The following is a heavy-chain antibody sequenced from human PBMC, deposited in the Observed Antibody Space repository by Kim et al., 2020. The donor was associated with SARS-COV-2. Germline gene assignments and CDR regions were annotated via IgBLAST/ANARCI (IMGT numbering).Heavy chain of an antibody. CDR3: ARDSEGVRWYP. Sequence: ASVKVSCKASGYTFTSYYMHWVRQAPGQGLEWMGIINPSGGSTSYAQKFQGRVTMTRDTSTSTVYMELSSLRTEDTAVYYCARDSEGVRWYPWGQGTLVTVSS. CDR2: INPSGGST. D-gene: IGHD4-17*01. V-gene: IGHV1-46*01. CDR1: GYTFTSYY. J-gene: IGHJ5*02.